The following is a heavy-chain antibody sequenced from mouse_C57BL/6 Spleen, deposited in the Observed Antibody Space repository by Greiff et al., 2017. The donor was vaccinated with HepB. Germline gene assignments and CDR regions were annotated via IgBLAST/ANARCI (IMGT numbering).Heavy chain of an antibody. V-gene: IGHV14-4*01. D-gene: IGHD6-1*01. CDR2: IDPENGDT. J-gene: IGHJ2*01. Sequence: EVQLQQSGAELVRPGASVKLSCTASGFNIKDDYMHWVKQRPEQGLEWIGWIDPENGDTEYASKFQGKATITADTSSNTAYLQLSSLTSEDTAVYYCTTPPASDYGGQGTTLTVSS. CDR3: TTPPASDY. CDR1: GFNIKDDY.